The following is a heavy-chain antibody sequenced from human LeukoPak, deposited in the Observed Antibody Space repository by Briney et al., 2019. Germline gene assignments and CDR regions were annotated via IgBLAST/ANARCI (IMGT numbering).Heavy chain of an antibody. CDR1: GFTFSSYS. J-gene: IGHJ4*02. D-gene: IGHD6-13*01. CDR3: AREGAAGTGKLFDY. Sequence: GGSLRLSCAASGFTFSSYSMNWVRQAPGKGLEWVSSISSSSSYIYYADSVKGRFTISRDNAKNSLYLQMNSLRAEDTAVYYCAREGAAGTGKLFDYWGQGTLVTVSS. CDR2: ISSSSSYI. V-gene: IGHV3-21*01.